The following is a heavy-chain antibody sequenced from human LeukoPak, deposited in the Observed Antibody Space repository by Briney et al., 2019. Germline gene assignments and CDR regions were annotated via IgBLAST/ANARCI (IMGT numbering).Heavy chain of an antibody. CDR2: VNPSGGST. Sequence: ASVKVSCKASGYTFTSYYMHWVRQAPGQGLEWMGIVNPSGGSTTYAQKFQGRVTMTRDTSTSTVYVDLSSLRSEDTAVYYCARGAVAGRRFDYWAREPWSPSPQ. V-gene: IGHV1-46*03. J-gene: IGHJ4*02. D-gene: IGHD6-19*01. CDR1: GYTFTSYY. CDR3: ARGAVAGRRFDY.